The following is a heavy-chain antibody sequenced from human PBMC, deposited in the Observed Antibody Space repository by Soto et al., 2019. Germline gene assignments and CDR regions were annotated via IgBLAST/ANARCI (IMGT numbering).Heavy chain of an antibody. CDR3: ARNGYNDT. D-gene: IGHD3-10*01. J-gene: IGHJ1*01. Sequence: HPGGSLRLSCPASGFSFISYEMNWLRQPPGKGLEWVSSISKSGDTIYYAESVKGRFTISRDNAKNSVFLQMNSLRPEDTAFYFCARNGYNDTWGQGTLVTVSS. CDR2: ISKSGDTI. V-gene: IGHV3-48*03. CDR1: GFSFISYE.